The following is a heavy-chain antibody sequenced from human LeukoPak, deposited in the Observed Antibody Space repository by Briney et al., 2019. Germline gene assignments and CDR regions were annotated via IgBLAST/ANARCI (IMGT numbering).Heavy chain of an antibody. CDR2: IYYSGST. CDR3: ASVPAPVGDYYGMDV. J-gene: IGHJ6*02. D-gene: IGHD2-2*01. V-gene: IGHV4-39*07. Sequence: PSETLSLTCTVSGGSISSSSYYWGWIRQPPGKGLEWIGSIYYSGSTNYNPSLKSRVTISVDTSKNQFSLKLSSVTAADTAVYYCASVPAPVGDYYGMDVWGQGTTVTVSS. CDR1: GGSISSSSYY.